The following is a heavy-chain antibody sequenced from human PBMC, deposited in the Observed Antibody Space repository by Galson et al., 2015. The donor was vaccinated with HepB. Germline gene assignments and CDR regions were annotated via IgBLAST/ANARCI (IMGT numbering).Heavy chain of an antibody. CDR1: GFTFSSYA. CDR2: ISGSGGST. V-gene: IGHV3-23*01. D-gene: IGHD5-12*01. CDR3: AKSNEWLRLFSHFDY. Sequence: SLRLSCAASGFTFSSYAMSWVRQAPGKGLEWVSAISGSGGSTYYADSVKGRFTISRDNSKNTLYLQMNSLRAEDTAVYYCAKSNEWLRLFSHFDYWGQGTLVTVSS. J-gene: IGHJ4*02.